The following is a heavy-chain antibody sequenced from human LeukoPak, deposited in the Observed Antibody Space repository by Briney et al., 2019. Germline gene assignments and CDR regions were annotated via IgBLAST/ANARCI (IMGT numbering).Heavy chain of an antibody. V-gene: IGHV3-21*01. D-gene: IGHD6-19*01. Sequence: PGGSLRLSCAASGFTFSSYSMNWVRQAPGKGLEWVSSISSSSSYIYYADSVKGRFTISRDNAKNSLYLQMNSLRAEDTAVYYCARDTAERVAVAVPLDYWGQGTLVTVSS. CDR2: ISSSSSYI. CDR3: ARDTAERVAVAVPLDY. CDR1: GFTFSSYS. J-gene: IGHJ4*02.